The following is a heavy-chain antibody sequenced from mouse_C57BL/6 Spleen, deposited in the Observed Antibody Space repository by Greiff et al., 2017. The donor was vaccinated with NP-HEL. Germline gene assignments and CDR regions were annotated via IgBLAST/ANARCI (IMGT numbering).Heavy chain of an antibody. CDR3: ARYYGSSYGY. Sequence: QVQLQQPGAELVRPGSSVKLSCKASGYTFTSYWMHWVKQRPIQGLEWIGNIDPSDSETHYNQKFKDKATLTVDKSSSTAYMQLSSLTSEDSAVYYCARYYGSSYGYWGQGTTLTVSS. J-gene: IGHJ2*01. CDR2: IDPSDSET. V-gene: IGHV1-52*01. D-gene: IGHD1-1*01. CDR1: GYTFTSYW.